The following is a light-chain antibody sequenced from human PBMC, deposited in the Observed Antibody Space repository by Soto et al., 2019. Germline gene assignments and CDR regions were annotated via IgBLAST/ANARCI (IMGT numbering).Light chain of an antibody. V-gene: IGLV2-14*01. J-gene: IGLJ1*01. Sequence: QSALTQPASVSGSPGQSITISCTGTSSDVGFYNYVSWYQQQHPGKAPKLMIYEVDNRPSGVSIRFSGSKSGNTASLTISGLQAEDEADYYCSSYTSSSIVFGTGTKLTVL. CDR2: EVD. CDR1: SSDVGFYNY. CDR3: SSYTSSSIV.